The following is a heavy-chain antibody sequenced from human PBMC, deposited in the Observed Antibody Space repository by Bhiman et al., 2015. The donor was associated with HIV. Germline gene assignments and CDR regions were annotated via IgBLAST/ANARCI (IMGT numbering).Heavy chain of an antibody. CDR2: IYGADNR. CDR1: GFSVSSTY. J-gene: IGHJ3*02. Sequence: VRLVESGGRVVQPGGSLRLSCAASGFSVSSTYISWVRQAPGKGLEWVSVIYGADNRYYIESVKGRFTISRDNSKNTVFLQMNSLRAEDTAMYYCCRTFEIWGQGTMVTVSS. V-gene: IGHV3-53*01. D-gene: IGHD2-15*01. CDR3: CRTFEI.